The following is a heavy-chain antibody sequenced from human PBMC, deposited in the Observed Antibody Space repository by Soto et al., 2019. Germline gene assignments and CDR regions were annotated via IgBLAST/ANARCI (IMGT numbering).Heavy chain of an antibody. Sequence: QVQLQESGPGLVKPSETLSLTCTVSGGSISSYYWSWIRQPPGKGLEWIGYIYYSGSTNYNPSLKSRVTISVDTSKNQFSLKLSSVTAADTAVYYCARCLGICYWGQGTLVTVSS. D-gene: IGHD7-27*01. CDR2: IYYSGST. CDR1: GGSISSYY. CDR3: ARCLGICY. J-gene: IGHJ4*02. V-gene: IGHV4-59*01.